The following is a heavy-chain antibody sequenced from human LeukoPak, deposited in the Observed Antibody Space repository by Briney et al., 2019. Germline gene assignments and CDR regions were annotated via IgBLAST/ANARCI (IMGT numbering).Heavy chain of an antibody. V-gene: IGHV4-39*01. D-gene: IGHD3-22*01. CDR2: IYYSGST. CDR1: GGSISSSSYY. CDR3: ARHPPYYDSSDYYYVWYFDY. Sequence: SETLSLTCTVSGGSISSSSYYWGWIRQPPGKGLEWIGSIYYSGSTYYNPSLKSRVTISVDTSKNQFSLKLSSVTAAGTAVYYCARHPPYYDSSDYYYVWYFDYWGQGTLVTVSS. J-gene: IGHJ4*02.